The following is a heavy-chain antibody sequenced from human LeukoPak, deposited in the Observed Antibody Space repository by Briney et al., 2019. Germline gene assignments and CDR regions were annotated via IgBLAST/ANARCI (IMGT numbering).Heavy chain of an antibody. CDR2: INHSGST. CDR1: GGSFSGYY. V-gene: IGHV4-34*01. D-gene: IGHD2-2*03. Sequence: PSETLSLTCAVYGGSFSGYYWSWIRQPPGKGLEWIGEINHSGSTNYNPSLKSRVTISVDTSKNQFSLKLSSVTAADTAVYYCARGKDGLDIVVVPAAIGFDYWGQGTLVTVSS. J-gene: IGHJ4*02. CDR3: ARGKDGLDIVVVPAAIGFDY.